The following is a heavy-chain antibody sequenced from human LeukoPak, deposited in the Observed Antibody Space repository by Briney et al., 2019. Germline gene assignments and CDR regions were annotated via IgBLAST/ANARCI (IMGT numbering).Heavy chain of an antibody. CDR3: AKDHVVRGVIPYGNWFDP. Sequence: GGSLRLSCVASGFTFSSYGMHWVRQAPGKGLEWVAVISYDGSNKYYADSVKGRFTISRDNSKNTLYLQMNSLRAEDTAVCYCAKDHVVRGVIPYGNWFDPWGQGTLVTVSS. D-gene: IGHD3-10*01. V-gene: IGHV3-30*18. CDR1: GFTFSSYG. J-gene: IGHJ5*02. CDR2: ISYDGSNK.